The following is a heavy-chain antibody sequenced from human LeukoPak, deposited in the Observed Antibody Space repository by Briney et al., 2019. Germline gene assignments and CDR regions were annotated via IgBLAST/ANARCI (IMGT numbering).Heavy chain of an antibody. CDR3: ARWAGYCRITNCYSAFDY. Sequence: GASVKVSCKASGYTFTSYGISWVRQAPGQGLEWMGGITPIFATPSYAQKFQGRVTITADESTSTAYMELSGLRSEDTAVYYCARWAGYCRITNCYSAFDYWGQGTLVTVSS. CDR2: ITPIFATP. D-gene: IGHD2-2*02. CDR1: GYTFTSYG. V-gene: IGHV1-69*13. J-gene: IGHJ4*02.